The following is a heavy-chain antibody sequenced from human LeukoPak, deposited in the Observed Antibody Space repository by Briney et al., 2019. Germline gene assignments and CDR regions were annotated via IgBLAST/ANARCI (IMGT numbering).Heavy chain of an antibody. CDR2: IRSKAHGGTT. Sequence: GGSLRLSCTASGFTFGDNAMSWFRQAPGKGLEWVGVIRSKAHGGTTQYAASVIGRFSISRDDSNYIAYLQMNSLKAEDTAVYYCARYLFAYDTSAQGGMDVWGQGTTVTVSS. CDR1: GFTFGDNA. J-gene: IGHJ6*02. D-gene: IGHD3-22*01. V-gene: IGHV3-49*03. CDR3: ARYLFAYDTSAQGGMDV.